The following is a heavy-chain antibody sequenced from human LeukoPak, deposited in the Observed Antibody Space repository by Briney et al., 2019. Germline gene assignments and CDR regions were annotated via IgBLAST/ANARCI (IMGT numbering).Heavy chain of an antibody. D-gene: IGHD2-15*01. CDR2: ISSSGSNI. CDR3: AKVSSCSGGSCYFFDY. Sequence: GGSLRLSCAASGFTFSADSMNWVRQAPGKGLEWVSYISSSGSNIDYADSVKGRFTISRDNAKNSLYLQMNSLRAEDTAVYYCAKVSSCSGGSCYFFDYWGQGTLVTVSS. J-gene: IGHJ4*02. CDR1: GFTFSADS. V-gene: IGHV3-48*01.